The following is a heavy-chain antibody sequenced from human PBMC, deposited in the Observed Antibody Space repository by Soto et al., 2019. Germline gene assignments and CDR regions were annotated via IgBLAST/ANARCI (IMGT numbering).Heavy chain of an antibody. Sequence: PSQTLSLTCAISGDSVSSNSAAWNWIRQSPSRGLEWLGRTYYRSKWYNDYAVSVKSRITINPDTSKNQFSLQLNSVTPEDTAVYKKKYVDTAMAHYWYFDLWGRGTLVTVSS. CDR2: TYYRSKWYN. D-gene: IGHD5-18*01. V-gene: IGHV6-1*01. CDR1: GDSVSSNSAA. J-gene: IGHJ2*01. CDR3: KYVDTAMAHYWYFDL.